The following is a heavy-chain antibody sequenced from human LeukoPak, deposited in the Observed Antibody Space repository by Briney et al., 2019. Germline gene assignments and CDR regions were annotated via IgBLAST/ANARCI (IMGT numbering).Heavy chain of an antibody. J-gene: IGHJ4*02. CDR2: VSSTSETI. CDR1: GFTFTSYN. V-gene: IGHV3-48*02. CDR3: ARDYGSHGEYFDY. Sequence: GGSLRLSCAASGFTFTSYNMNWVRQAPGKGLEWISYVSSTSETIRYADSVKGRFTISRDNAKNSLSLQMNSLRDEDAAVYYCARDYGSHGEYFDYWGQGTLVTVSS. D-gene: IGHD4-17*01.